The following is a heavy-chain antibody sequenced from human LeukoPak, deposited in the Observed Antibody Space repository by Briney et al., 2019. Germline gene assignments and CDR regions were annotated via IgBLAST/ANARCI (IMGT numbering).Heavy chain of an antibody. Sequence: GGSLRLSCAASGFTFSSYAMHWVRQAPGKGLEWVAVISYDGSNKYYADSVKGRFTISRDNSKNTLYLQMNSLRAEDTAVHYCARARFRELLTTLDYWGQGTLVTVSS. CDR1: GFTFSSYA. CDR2: ISYDGSNK. J-gene: IGHJ4*02. CDR3: ARARFRELLTTLDY. V-gene: IGHV3-30*04. D-gene: IGHD1-26*01.